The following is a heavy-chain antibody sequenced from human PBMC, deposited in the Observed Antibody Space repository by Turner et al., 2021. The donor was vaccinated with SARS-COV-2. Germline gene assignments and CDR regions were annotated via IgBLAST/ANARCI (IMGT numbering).Heavy chain of an antibody. CDR3: ARSVSWLQSLTADY. D-gene: IGHD5-12*01. CDR1: GYTFAGYY. Sequence: QVQLVQSGAEVKKPGASVKVSCKASGYTFAGYYIHWVRQAPGQGLKWMGWINPNSGGTNYAQRFQGRVTMTGDTSISTAYMELSTLRSDDTAVYYCARSVSWLQSLTADYWGQGTLVTVSS. J-gene: IGHJ4*02. CDR2: INPNSGGT. V-gene: IGHV1-2*02.